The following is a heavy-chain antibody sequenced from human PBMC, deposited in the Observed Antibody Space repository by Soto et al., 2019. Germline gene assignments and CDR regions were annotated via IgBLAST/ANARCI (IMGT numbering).Heavy chain of an antibody. CDR2: ISAYNGNT. V-gene: IGHV1-18*01. J-gene: IGHJ5*02. Sequence: QVQLVQSGAEVKKPGASVKVSCKASGYTFTSYGISWVRQAPGQGLEWMGWISAYNGNTNYAQKLQGRVTMTTDTSTSTAYMELRSLRSDDTAVYYCARDSDYGDYEKEVREDRRFDPWGQGTLVTVSS. D-gene: IGHD4-17*01. CDR3: ARDSDYGDYEKEVREDRRFDP. CDR1: GYTFTSYG.